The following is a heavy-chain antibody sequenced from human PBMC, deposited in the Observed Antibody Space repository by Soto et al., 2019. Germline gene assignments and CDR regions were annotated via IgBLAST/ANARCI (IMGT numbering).Heavy chain of an antibody. Sequence: PSETLSLTCTASGGSISSGDYYWSWIRQPPGKGLECTGYIYYSGSTYYNPSLKSRVTISVDTSKNQFSLKLSSVTAADTAVYYCARVPFYDSSGRSYYFDYWGQGTLVTVSS. CDR3: ARVPFYDSSGRSYYFDY. CDR2: IYYSGST. V-gene: IGHV4-30-4*01. J-gene: IGHJ4*02. D-gene: IGHD3-22*01. CDR1: GGSISSGDYY.